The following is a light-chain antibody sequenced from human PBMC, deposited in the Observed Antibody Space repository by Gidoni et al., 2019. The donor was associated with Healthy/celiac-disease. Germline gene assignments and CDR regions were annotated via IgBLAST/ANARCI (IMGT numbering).Light chain of an antibody. CDR1: QDISNY. Sequence: DIQMTQSPSSLSASVGDRVTITCQASQDISNYLNWYQQKPGKAPKLLIYDASNLETGVPSRFSGSGSGTDFTVTISSLQPEDIATYYCQQYDNLPLTFGGXTKVGIK. V-gene: IGKV1-33*01. CDR2: DAS. CDR3: QQYDNLPLT. J-gene: IGKJ4*01.